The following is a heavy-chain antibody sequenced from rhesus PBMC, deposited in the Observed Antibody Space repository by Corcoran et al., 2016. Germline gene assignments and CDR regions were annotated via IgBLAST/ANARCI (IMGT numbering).Heavy chain of an antibody. CDR1: GGSLRRTS. CDR2: SSGSGGST. J-gene: IGHJ4*01. CDR3: ARDPSGPYNFWSGYTFDY. D-gene: IGHD3-3*01. Sequence: QLQLQESGPGLVKPSETLSLTCAVSGGSLRRTSWSWIRPPPGPGLGWMGRSSGSGGSTDYNPSLKSRVTISTDTSKNQFSLKLSSVTAADTAVYYCARDPSGPYNFWSGYTFDYWGQGVLVTVSS. V-gene: IGHV4-173*01.